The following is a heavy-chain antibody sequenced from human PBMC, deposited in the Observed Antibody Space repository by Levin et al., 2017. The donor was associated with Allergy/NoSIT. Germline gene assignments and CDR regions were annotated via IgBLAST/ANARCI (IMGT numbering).Heavy chain of an antibody. CDR1: GFTFSSYA. V-gene: IGHV3-30-3*01. Sequence: GGSLRLSCAASGFTFSSYAMHWVRQAPGKGLEWVAVISYDGSNKYYADSVKGRFTISRDNSKNTLYLQMNSLRAEDTAVYYCARGQRVAAAPPFDYWGQGTLVTVSS. CDR3: ARGQRVAAAPPFDY. CDR2: ISYDGSNK. D-gene: IGHD6-13*01. J-gene: IGHJ4*02.